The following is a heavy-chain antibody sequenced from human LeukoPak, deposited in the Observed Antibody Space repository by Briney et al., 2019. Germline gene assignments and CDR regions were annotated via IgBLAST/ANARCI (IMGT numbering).Heavy chain of an antibody. J-gene: IGHJ4*02. CDR1: GFTFSRYV. Sequence: GGSLRLSCAASGFTFSRYVMTWVRQAPGKGLEWVSSISGSGVSTYYADSVKGRFTISRDNSKNTLYLQMDSLRAEDTAIYYCAKGPLEGYSNSWRGDYWGQGTLVTVSS. CDR3: AKGPLEGYSNSWRGDY. D-gene: IGHD6-13*01. V-gene: IGHV3-23*01. CDR2: ISGSGVST.